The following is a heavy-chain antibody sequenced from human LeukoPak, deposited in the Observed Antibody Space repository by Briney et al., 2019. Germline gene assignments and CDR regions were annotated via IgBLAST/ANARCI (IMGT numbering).Heavy chain of an antibody. J-gene: IGHJ4*02. CDR1: GGTFSSYA. CDR2: IIPILGIA. Sequence: ASVKVSCKASGGTFSSYAISWVRQAPGQGLEWMGRIIPILGIANYAQKFQGRVTITADKSTSTAYMELSSLRSEDTAVYYCASEYYGSGSYRDYWGQGTLVTVSP. D-gene: IGHD3-10*01. V-gene: IGHV1-69*04. CDR3: ASEYYGSGSYRDY.